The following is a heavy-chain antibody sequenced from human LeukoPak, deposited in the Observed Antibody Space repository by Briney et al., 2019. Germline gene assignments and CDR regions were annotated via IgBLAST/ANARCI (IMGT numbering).Heavy chain of an antibody. CDR3: AKDLINRIEAVGPIDY. J-gene: IGHJ4*02. Sequence: GGSLRLSCAASGFSFATYAMSWVRQAQGQGMEWVSTVSGSGGRTFYADSVKGRFTISKDNTKKILYLQMSSLRAEDTAVYYCAKDLINRIEAVGPIDYWGQGTLVTLPS. CDR1: GFSFATYA. CDR2: VSGSGGRT. D-gene: IGHD6-13*01. V-gene: IGHV3-23*01.